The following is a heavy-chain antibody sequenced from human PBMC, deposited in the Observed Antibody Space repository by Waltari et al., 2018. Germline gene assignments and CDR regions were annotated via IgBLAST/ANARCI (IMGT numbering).Heavy chain of an antibody. CDR3: AGAYDSSGYYGSWFDP. J-gene: IGHJ5*02. CDR2: IDYSGST. V-gene: IGHV4-59*01. CDR1: GGSISSYY. D-gene: IGHD3-22*01. Sequence: QVQLQESGPGLVKPSETLSLTCTVSGGSISSYYWSWIRQPPGKGLEWIGYIDYSGSTNYNPSLKSRVTISVDTSKNQFSLKLSSVTAADTAVYYCAGAYDSSGYYGSWFDPWGQGTLVTVSS.